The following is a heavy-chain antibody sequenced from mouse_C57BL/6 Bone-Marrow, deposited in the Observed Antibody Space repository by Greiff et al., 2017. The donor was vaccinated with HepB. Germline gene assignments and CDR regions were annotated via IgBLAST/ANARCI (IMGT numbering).Heavy chain of an antibody. CDR2: IDPSDSYT. Sequence: QVQLQQPGAELVKPGASVKLSCKASGYTFTSYWMQWVKQRPGQGLEWIGEIDPSDSYTNYNQKFKGKATLTVDTSSSTAYMQLSSLTSADSAVYYCARDYGSSFDYWGQGTTLTVSS. J-gene: IGHJ2*01. CDR1: GYTFTSYW. CDR3: ARDYGSSFDY. V-gene: IGHV1-50*01. D-gene: IGHD1-1*01.